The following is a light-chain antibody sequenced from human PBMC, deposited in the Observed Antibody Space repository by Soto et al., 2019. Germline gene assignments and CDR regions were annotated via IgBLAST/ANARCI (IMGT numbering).Light chain of an antibody. J-gene: IGKJ5*01. CDR3: QQRSNWPVT. Sequence: EIVLTQSPATLSVSLGDSATLSCRASQSGSDSYLAWYQQKPGQPPRLLIYGVSSRGYGIPDRFSGSGSGTDFTLTISSLEPEDFAVYYCQQRSNWPVTFGQGTRLEIK. V-gene: IGKV3D-20*02. CDR2: GVS. CDR1: QSGSDSY.